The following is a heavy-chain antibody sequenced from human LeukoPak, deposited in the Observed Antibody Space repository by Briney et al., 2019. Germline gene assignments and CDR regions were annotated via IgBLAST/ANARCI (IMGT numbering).Heavy chain of an antibody. CDR1: GFTFNIYD. D-gene: IGHD1-26*01. Sequence: PGGSLRLSCAASGFTFNIYDMNWVRQAPGKGLEWISSITSSGAYITYADSVKGRFTISRDNAKDSLYLQMNSLRVDDTALYYFARASGGWDLDSWGHGTLVIVSA. CDR3: ARASGGWDLDS. CDR2: ITSSGAYI. V-gene: IGHV3-21*01. J-gene: IGHJ5*01.